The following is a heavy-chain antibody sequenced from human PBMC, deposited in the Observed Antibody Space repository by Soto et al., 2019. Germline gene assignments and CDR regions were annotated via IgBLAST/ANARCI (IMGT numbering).Heavy chain of an antibody. CDR3: ARGPGSSSSGGWFDP. J-gene: IGHJ5*02. CDR1: GGSISSYY. Sequence: LSLTCTVSGGSISSYYWSWIRQPAGKGLEWIGRIYTSGSTNYNPSLKSRVTMSVDTSKNQFSLKLSSVTAADTAVYYCARGPGSSSSGGWFDPWGQGTLVTVSS. D-gene: IGHD6-6*01. CDR2: IYTSGST. V-gene: IGHV4-4*07.